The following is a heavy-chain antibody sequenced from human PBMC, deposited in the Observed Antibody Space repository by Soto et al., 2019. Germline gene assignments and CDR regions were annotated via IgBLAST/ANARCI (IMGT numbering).Heavy chain of an antibody. CDR2: MNPDSGDT. D-gene: IGHD2-15*01. CDR3: ARSLRGGNVNFDY. J-gene: IGHJ4*02. Sequence: QVQLVQSGAEVKKPGASVKVSCKASGYAFTSYDINWVRQATGQGLEWMGWMNPDSGDTGYVEKFQGRGTMTRDTSINTANMELSSLRSEDTSVYYCARSLRGGNVNFDYWGQGTLVTVSS. V-gene: IGHV1-8*01. CDR1: GYAFTSYD.